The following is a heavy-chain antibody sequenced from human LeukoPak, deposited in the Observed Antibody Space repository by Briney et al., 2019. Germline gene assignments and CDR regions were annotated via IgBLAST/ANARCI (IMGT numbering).Heavy chain of an antibody. Sequence: SETLSLTCTVSGGSISSYYWSWIRQPPGRGLEWIGYTYYSGSTNYNPSLKSRVTISVDTSKNQFSLKLSSVTAADTAVYYCASGTQRYYDFWSGYYTDWFDPWGQGTLVTVSS. CDR3: ASGTQRYYDFWSGYYTDWFDP. CDR1: GGSISSYY. J-gene: IGHJ5*02. D-gene: IGHD3-3*01. CDR2: TYYSGST. V-gene: IGHV4-59*01.